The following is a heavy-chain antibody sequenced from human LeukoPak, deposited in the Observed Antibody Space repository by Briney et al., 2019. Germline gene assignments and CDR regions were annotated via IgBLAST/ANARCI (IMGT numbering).Heavy chain of an antibody. J-gene: IGHJ4*02. CDR3: ARVYGDYGWVFDY. V-gene: IGHV4-61*01. CDR2: IYYSGST. Sequence: PSETLSLTCTVSGGSVTSGSYYWGWIRHPPGKGLEWIGYIYYSGSTNYNPSLKSRVTISVDTSKNQFSLKLSSVTAADTAVYYCARVYGDYGWVFDYWGQGTLVTVSS. CDR1: GGSVTSGSYY. D-gene: IGHD4-17*01.